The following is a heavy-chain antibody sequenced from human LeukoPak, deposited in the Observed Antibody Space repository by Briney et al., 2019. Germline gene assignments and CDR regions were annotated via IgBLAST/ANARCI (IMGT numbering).Heavy chain of an antibody. CDR3: AKVRTGGDYFDY. V-gene: IGHV3-9*01. Sequence: PEGSLRLSCAASGFTFDDYAMHWVRQAPGKGLEWVSGISWNSGSIGYADSVKGRFTISRDNAKNSLYLQMNSLRAEDTALYYCAKVRTGGDYFDYWGQGTLVTVSS. CDR1: GFTFDDYA. CDR2: ISWNSGSI. D-gene: IGHD2-8*02. J-gene: IGHJ4*02.